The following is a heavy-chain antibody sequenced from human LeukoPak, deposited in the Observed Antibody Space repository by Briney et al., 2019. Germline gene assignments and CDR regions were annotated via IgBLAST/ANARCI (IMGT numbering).Heavy chain of an antibody. Sequence: GESLKISCKGSGYSFSGHWIGWVRQMPGRGLEWMGMIYPGDSDTRYSPSFQGQVTISADKSISTAYLQWSSLKASDTAMYYCARQLIRGQQPDHWGQGTLVTVSS. J-gene: IGHJ5*02. CDR1: GYSFSGHW. CDR2: IYPGDSDT. V-gene: IGHV5-51*01. D-gene: IGHD6-13*01. CDR3: ARQLIRGQQPDH.